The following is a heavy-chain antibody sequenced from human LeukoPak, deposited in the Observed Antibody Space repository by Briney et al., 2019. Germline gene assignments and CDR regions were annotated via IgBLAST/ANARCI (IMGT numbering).Heavy chain of an antibody. V-gene: IGHV4-4*02. Sequence: PSETLSLTCAVSGGSISSSNWWSWVRQPPGKGLEWIGEIYHSGSTNYNPSLKSRVTISVDKSKNQFSLKLSSVTAADTAVYYCARGLQLERRLTYYFDYWGQGTLVTVSS. D-gene: IGHD1-1*01. J-gene: IGHJ4*02. CDR3: ARGLQLERRLTYYFDY. CDR1: GGSISSSNW. CDR2: IYHSGST.